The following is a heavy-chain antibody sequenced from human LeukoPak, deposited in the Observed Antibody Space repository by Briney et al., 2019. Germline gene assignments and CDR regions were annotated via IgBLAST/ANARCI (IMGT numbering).Heavy chain of an antibody. D-gene: IGHD6-19*01. CDR2: ISGSGGST. CDR3: AKDSLVGGWLVGYSFDS. Sequence: GGSLRLSCAASGFTFSDYYMSWIRQAPGKGLEWVSAISGSGGSTYYADSVKGRFTISRGNSKNTLFLQMNSLRAEDTAVYYCAKDSLVGGWLVGYSFDSWGQGTLVTVSS. V-gene: IGHV3-23*01. CDR1: GFTFSDYY. J-gene: IGHJ4*02.